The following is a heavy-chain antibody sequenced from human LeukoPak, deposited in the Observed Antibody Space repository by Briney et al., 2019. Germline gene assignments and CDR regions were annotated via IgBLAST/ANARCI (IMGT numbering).Heavy chain of an antibody. CDR3: AAGQVYCSSTSCYKGYYYYYMDV. J-gene: IGHJ6*03. Sequence: ASVKVSCKASGYTFTGYYMHWVRQAPGQGLEWMGRINPNSGGTNYAQKFQGRVTMTRDTSISTAHMELSSLRSEDTAVYYCAAGQVYCSSTSCYKGYYYYYMDVWGKGTTVTVSS. V-gene: IGHV1-2*06. D-gene: IGHD2-2*02. CDR1: GYTFTGYY. CDR2: INPNSGGT.